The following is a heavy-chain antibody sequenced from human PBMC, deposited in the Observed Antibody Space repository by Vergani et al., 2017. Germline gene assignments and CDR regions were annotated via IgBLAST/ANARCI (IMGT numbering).Heavy chain of an antibody. J-gene: IGHJ5*02. Sequence: QVQLQESGPGLVKPSQTLSLTCTVSGGSISSGSYYWSWIRQPAGKGLEWIGRIYTSGSTNYNPSLKSRVTISVDTSKNQFSLKLSSVTAADTAVYYCARGPYYYDSSGRSRWFDPWGQGTLVTVSS. CDR3: ARGPYYYDSSGRSRWFDP. CDR2: IYTSGST. CDR1: GGSISSGSYY. V-gene: IGHV4-61*02. D-gene: IGHD3-22*01.